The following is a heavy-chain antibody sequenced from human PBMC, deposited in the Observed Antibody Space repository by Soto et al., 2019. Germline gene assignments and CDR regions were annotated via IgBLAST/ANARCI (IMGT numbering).Heavy chain of an antibody. J-gene: IGHJ6*02. Sequence: QVQLMQSGAEVKKPGASVKVSCKASGYTFTTYGITWVRQVPGQGLEWMGWINTYNGNTDYAQKLQDRVTMTTDTSTSTAYMDLRALRFDDTAVYYCARPFYGSGSPHYGMAVWGQATTVTVSS. CDR1: GYTFTTYG. V-gene: IGHV1-18*01. CDR2: INTYNGNT. D-gene: IGHD3-10*01. CDR3: ARPFYGSGSPHYGMAV.